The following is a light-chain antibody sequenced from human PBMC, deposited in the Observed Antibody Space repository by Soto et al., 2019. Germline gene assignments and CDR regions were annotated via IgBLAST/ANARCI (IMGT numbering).Light chain of an antibody. Sequence: QSALTEPPCVSRSPGQSVTISCTATSSDVGSYNRVSWYQQPPGTAPKVMIYEVSNRPSGVPARFSGSKSCNTASLTISGLQAEDEADYSCSPYTSSSTWAFGGGTQLTVL. CDR3: SPYTSSSTWA. V-gene: IGLV2-18*02. CDR2: EVS. J-gene: IGLJ3*02. CDR1: SSDVGSYNR.